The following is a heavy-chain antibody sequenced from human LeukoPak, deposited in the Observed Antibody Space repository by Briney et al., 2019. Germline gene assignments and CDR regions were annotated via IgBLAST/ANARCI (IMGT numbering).Heavy chain of an antibody. J-gene: IGHJ3*02. CDR1: GGSISSSNW. Sequence: PSGTLSLTCAVSGGSISSSNWWSWVRQPPGKGLEWIGEIYHSGSTNYNPSLKSRVTISVDKSKNQFSLKLSSVTAADTAVYYCARDPHEPIVVVVAATGAFDIWGQGTMVTVSS. CDR3: ARDPHEPIVVVVAATGAFDI. V-gene: IGHV4-4*02. D-gene: IGHD2-15*01. CDR2: IYHSGST.